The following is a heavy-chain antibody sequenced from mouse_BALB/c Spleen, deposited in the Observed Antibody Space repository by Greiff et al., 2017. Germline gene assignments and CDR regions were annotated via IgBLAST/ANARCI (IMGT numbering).Heavy chain of an antibody. Sequence: QVQLKQSGAELVRPGVSVKISCKGSGYTFTDYAMHWVKQSHAKSLEWIGVISTYYGDASYNQKFKGKATMTVDKSSSTAYMELARLTSEDSAIYYCARERYDYDVRAMDDWGQGTSVTVSS. J-gene: IGHJ4*01. V-gene: IGHV1S137*01. D-gene: IGHD2-4*01. CDR3: ARERYDYDVRAMDD. CDR2: ISTYYGDA. CDR1: GYTFTDYA.